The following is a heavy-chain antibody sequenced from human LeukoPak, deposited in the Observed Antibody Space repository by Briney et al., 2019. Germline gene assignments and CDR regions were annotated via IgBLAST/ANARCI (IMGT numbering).Heavy chain of an antibody. V-gene: IGHV3-66*01. CDR1: GFTVSSNY. D-gene: IGHD4-17*01. CDR3: VREYDDYTRWEDY. Sequence: GGSLRLSCAASGFTVSSNYMSWVRQAPGKGLEWVSVIYSGGSTYYADSVKGRFTISRDNSKNTLYLQMNSLRAEDTAIYYCVREYDDYTRWEDYWGQGTLVTVSS. CDR2: IYSGGST. J-gene: IGHJ4*02.